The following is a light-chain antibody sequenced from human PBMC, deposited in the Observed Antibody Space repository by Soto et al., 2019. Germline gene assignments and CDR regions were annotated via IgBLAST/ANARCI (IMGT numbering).Light chain of an antibody. CDR1: QSLSTN. Sequence: EIVLTQSPGTLSLSPWERATLSCRASQSLSTNLAWYQQKPGQAPRLLIYGASTRATGTPTRFSGSGSGTKFTLTIFSLQSEDFAVYYCQQRNNWPPSITFGQGTRLEIK. J-gene: IGKJ5*01. V-gene: IGKV3-15*01. CDR3: QQRNNWPPSIT. CDR2: GAS.